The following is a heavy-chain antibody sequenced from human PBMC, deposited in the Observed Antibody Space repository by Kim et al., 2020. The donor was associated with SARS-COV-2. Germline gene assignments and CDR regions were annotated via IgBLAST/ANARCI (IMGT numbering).Heavy chain of an antibody. V-gene: IGHV4-34*01. CDR3: ARGARGYLDY. CDR2: INHSGST. CDR1: GGSFSGYY. J-gene: IGHJ4*02. D-gene: IGHD6-6*01. Sequence: SETLSLTCAVYGGSFSGYYWSWIRQPPGKGLEWIGEINHSGSTNYNLSLKSRVTISLDTSKNQFSLKLSSVTAADTAVYYCARGARGYLDYLGQGTRVTV.